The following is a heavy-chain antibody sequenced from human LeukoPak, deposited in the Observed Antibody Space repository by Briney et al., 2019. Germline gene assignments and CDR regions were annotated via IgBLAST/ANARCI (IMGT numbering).Heavy chain of an antibody. D-gene: IGHD2-8*01. Sequence: SETLSLTCTVSGGSISSYSWSWIRQPPGKGLEWIGYIYHGGSTYYNPSLKSRVTISVDRSKNQFSLKLSSVTAADTAVYYCARFRMGSFDYWGQGTLVTVSS. CDR3: ARFRMGSFDY. J-gene: IGHJ4*02. CDR1: GGSISSYS. CDR2: IYHGGST. V-gene: IGHV4-30-2*01.